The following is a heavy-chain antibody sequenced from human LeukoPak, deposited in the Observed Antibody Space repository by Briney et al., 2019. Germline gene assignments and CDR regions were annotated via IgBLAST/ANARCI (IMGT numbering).Heavy chain of an antibody. CDR2: ISSSSSYT. V-gene: IGHV3-21*04. CDR1: GFTFSSYS. Sequence: PGGSLRLSCAASGFTFSSYSMNWVRQAPGKGLEWVSSISSSSSYTNYADSVKGRFTISRDNAKNSLYLQMNSLRAEDTAVYYCARDHYYGMDVWGQGTTVTVSS. J-gene: IGHJ6*02. CDR3: ARDHYYGMDV.